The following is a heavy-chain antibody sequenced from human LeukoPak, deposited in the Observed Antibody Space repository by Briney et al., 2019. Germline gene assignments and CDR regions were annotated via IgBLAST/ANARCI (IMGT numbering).Heavy chain of an antibody. CDR1: GFTFGDYA. J-gene: IGHJ4*02. D-gene: IGHD3-9*01. CDR3: AGGTGFIIKD. CDR2: ISWNSGSI. Sequence: GGSLRLSCAASGFTFGDYALHWVRQAPGKGLEWVSGISWNSGSIGYADSVKGRFTISRDNAKNSLYLQMNNLRVEDTAMYYCAGGTGFIIKDWGQGTLVTVSS. V-gene: IGHV3-9*01.